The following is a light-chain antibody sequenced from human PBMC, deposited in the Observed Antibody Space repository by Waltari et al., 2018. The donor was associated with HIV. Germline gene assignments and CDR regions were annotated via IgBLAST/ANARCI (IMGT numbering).Light chain of an antibody. CDR3: SSYGGNSNVV. V-gene: IGLV2-8*01. CDR2: EVN. J-gene: IGLJ2*01. CDR1: SSDVGDYNY. Sequence: QSALTQPPSASGSPGQSVTISCTGTSSDVGDYNYVSWYQQHPGKAPKLMLFEVNRRSSGVPDRFSGSTSGNTASLTVAGLQAEDEAEYFCSSYGGNSNVVFGGGTKLTVL.